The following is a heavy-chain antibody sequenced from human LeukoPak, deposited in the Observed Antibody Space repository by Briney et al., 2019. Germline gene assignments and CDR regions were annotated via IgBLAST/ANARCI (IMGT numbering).Heavy chain of an antibody. Sequence: GGSLRLPCAASGFTFDDYAMHWVRQPPGKGLEWVSLISGEGGSTYYADSVKGRFTISRDNSKNSLYLQMNSLRTEDAALYYCAKGGGSYYYGMDVWGQGTTVTVSS. CDR3: AKGGGSYYYGMDV. V-gene: IGHV3-43*02. D-gene: IGHD2-15*01. CDR2: ISGEGGST. CDR1: GFTFDDYA. J-gene: IGHJ6*02.